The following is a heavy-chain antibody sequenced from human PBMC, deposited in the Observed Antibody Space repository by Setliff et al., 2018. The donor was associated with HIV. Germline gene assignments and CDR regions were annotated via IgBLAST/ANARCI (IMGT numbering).Heavy chain of an antibody. CDR1: GGSINSSSYY. Sequence: PSETLSLTCTVSGGSINSSSYYWGWIRQPPGKGLEWIGSIYYSGSTNYNPSLNSRVSISVDTSKNQFSLKLNSVTAADTAVYFCARDKGGTYDGMYYYYYMDVWGKGTTVTVSS. J-gene: IGHJ6*03. CDR3: ARDKGGTYDGMYYYYYMDV. V-gene: IGHV4-39*07. CDR2: IYYSGST. D-gene: IGHD1-26*01.